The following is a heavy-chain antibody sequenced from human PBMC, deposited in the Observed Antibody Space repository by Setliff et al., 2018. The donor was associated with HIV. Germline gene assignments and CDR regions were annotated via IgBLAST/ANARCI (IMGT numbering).Heavy chain of an antibody. CDR2: IYYSGST. V-gene: IGHV4-39*01. CDR3: ARLRREEQWLVRGWFDP. CDR1: GGSISSSSYY. D-gene: IGHD6-19*01. Sequence: SETLSLTCTVSGGSISSSSYYWGWIRQPPGKGLEWIGSIYYSGSTYYNPSLKSRVTISVDPSKNQFSLKLSSVTAADTAVYYCARLRREEQWLVRGWFDPWGQGTLVTVSS. J-gene: IGHJ5*02.